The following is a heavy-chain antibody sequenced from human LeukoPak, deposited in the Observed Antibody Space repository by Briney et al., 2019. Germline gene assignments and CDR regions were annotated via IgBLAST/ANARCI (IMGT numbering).Heavy chain of an antibody. CDR3: ARETGYSSRYFDY. J-gene: IGHJ4*02. CDR1: GFTFSSYG. Sequence: GRSLRLSCAASGFTFSSYGMHWVRQAPGKGLEWVANIKQDGSEKYYVDSVKGRFTISRDNAKNSLYLQMNSLRAEDTAVYYCARETGYSSRYFDYWGQGTLVTVSS. D-gene: IGHD6-13*01. V-gene: IGHV3-7*01. CDR2: IKQDGSEK.